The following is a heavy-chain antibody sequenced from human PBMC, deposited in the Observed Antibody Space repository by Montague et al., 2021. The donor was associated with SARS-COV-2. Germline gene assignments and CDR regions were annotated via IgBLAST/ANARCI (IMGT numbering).Heavy chain of an antibody. CDR2: ITHDGSNK. CDR1: GFTFSSYA. D-gene: IGHD2-21*01. V-gene: IGHV3-30*04. J-gene: IGHJ4*01. CDR3: ARDPHIVVVIYYFDY. Sequence: SLRLSCAASGFTFSSYAMHWVRQAPGKGLEWVAVITHDGSNKHYADSVKGRFTISRDNSKNTLYLQMNSLRAEDTAVYYCARDPHIVVVIYYFDYWGQGTLVTVSS.